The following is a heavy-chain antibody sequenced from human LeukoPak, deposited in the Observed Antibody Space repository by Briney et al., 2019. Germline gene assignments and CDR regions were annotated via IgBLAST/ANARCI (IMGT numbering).Heavy chain of an antibody. V-gene: IGHV3-23*01. Sequence: GGSLRLSCAASRFTFSSYAMSWVRQAPGKGVKWVSVISGSGGNTYYADSVKGRFTISRDNSKNTLNLQMNSLRVEDTAVYYCAKEGRQLVGRAYFDDWGQGTLVTVSS. CDR1: RFTFSSYA. CDR3: AKEGRQLVGRAYFDD. J-gene: IGHJ4*02. CDR2: ISGSGGNT. D-gene: IGHD6-6*01.